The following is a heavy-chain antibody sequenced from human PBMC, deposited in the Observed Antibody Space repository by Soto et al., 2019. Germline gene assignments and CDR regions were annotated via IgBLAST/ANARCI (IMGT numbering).Heavy chain of an antibody. D-gene: IGHD3-16*01. J-gene: IGHJ4*02. V-gene: IGHV3-7*03. Sequence: GGSLRLSCAASGFPFSNYWMSWVRQDPEKGLEWVANLKPDGGEEYYEDSVKGRFTTSRDNARNSLYLYMNNLRAEDTAVYYCARDDGLRTVDYWGQGTLVTVSS. CDR2: LKPDGGEE. CDR3: ARDDGLRTVDY. CDR1: GFPFSNYW.